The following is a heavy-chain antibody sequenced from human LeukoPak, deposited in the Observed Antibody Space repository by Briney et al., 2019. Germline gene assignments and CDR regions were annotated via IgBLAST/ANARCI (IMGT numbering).Heavy chain of an antibody. CDR3: ARDTDSSGYRGDAFDI. CDR2: INWNGGST. D-gene: IGHD3-22*01. V-gene: IGHV3-20*01. CDR1: GFTFDDYG. Sequence: GGSLRLSCAASGFTFDDYGMSWVRQAPGKGLEWVSGINWNGGSTGYADSVKGRFTISRDNAKNSLYLQMNSLRAEDTALYHCARDTDSSGYRGDAFDIWGQGTMVTVSS. J-gene: IGHJ3*02.